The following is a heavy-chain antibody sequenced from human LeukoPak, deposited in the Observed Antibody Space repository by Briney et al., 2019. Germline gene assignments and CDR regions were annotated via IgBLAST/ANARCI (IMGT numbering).Heavy chain of an antibody. Sequence: GGSLRLSCAASGFTFSSCGFNWVRQAPGKGLEWVSSIGPTGTDRYYADSVRGRFTISRDNAKNSMYLQMDSLRDEDTAVYYCATETIGRRYDYWGQGTLLTVSS. D-gene: IGHD1-14*01. V-gene: IGHV3-21*01. CDR1: GFTFSSCG. CDR3: ATETIGRRYDY. CDR2: IGPTGTDR. J-gene: IGHJ4*02.